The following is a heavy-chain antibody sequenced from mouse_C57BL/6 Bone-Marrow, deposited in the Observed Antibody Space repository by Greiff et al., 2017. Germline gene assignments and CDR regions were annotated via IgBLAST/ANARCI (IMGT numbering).Heavy chain of an antibody. CDR1: GFSLTSYG. D-gene: IGHD1-1*01. V-gene: IGHV2-2*01. Sequence: VQLQQSGPGLVQPSQSLSITCTVSGFSLTSYGVHWVRQSPGKGLEWLGVIWSGGSTDYNAAFISRLSISKDNSKSQVFFKMNSLQADDTAIYYCASYYGSPFAYWGQGTLVTVSA. CDR3: ASYYGSPFAY. J-gene: IGHJ3*01. CDR2: IWSGGST.